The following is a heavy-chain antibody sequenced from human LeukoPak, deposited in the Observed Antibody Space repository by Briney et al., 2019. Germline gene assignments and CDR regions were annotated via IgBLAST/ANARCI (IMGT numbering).Heavy chain of an antibody. Sequence: SGRSLRLSCAASGLTFSSYGMHWVRQAPGKGLEWVAVIWYDGSNKYYADSVKGRFTISRDNSKNTLYLQMNSLRAEDTAVYYCARDWGGHIVVVYAFDIWGQGTMVTVSS. V-gene: IGHV3-33*01. CDR3: ARDWGGHIVVVYAFDI. CDR2: IWYDGSNK. J-gene: IGHJ3*02. D-gene: IGHD2-21*01. CDR1: GLTFSSYG.